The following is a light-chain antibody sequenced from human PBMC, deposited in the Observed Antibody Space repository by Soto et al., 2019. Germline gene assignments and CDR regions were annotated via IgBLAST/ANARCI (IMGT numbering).Light chain of an antibody. Sequence: QSALTQPASVSGSPGQSITISCTGTSSDVGGYNYVSWYQQHPGKAPKLMIYEVSNRPSGVSNRFSGSKSGNTASLTISGLQAEDEADYYCFLNTSSTVYVFR. V-gene: IGLV2-14*01. CDR3: FLNTSSTVYV. CDR1: SSDVGGYNY. J-gene: IGLJ1*01. CDR2: EVS.